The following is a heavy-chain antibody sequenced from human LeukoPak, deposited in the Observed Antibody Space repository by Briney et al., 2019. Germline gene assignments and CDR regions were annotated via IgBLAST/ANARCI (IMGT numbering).Heavy chain of an antibody. CDR1: GYTFTSYD. V-gene: IGHV1-8*01. CDR3: ARGPIFGSGTYFDL. Sequence: ASVKVSCKASGYTFTSYDINWVRQATGQGLEWMGWMNPNSGNTGFAQRFQGRVTMTRDTSISTAYMELSSLRSEDTALYYCARGPIFGSGTYFDLWGQGTLVTVSS. J-gene: IGHJ4*02. CDR2: MNPNSGNT. D-gene: IGHD3-10*01.